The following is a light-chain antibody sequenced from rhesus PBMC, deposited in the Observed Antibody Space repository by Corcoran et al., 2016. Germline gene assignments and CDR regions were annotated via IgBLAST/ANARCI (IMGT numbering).Light chain of an antibody. J-gene: IGKJ2*01. CDR1: ENVNNY. CDR2: KAS. V-gene: IGKV1-74*01. CDR3: QHGYGSPYS. Sequence: DIQMTQSPSSLSASVGDRVTITCRASENVNNYLNWYPQKPGKAPNLLFYKASSLQSWVPSRFNGSGSGTDYTFTISSLQPEDVATYYCQHGYGSPYSFGQGTKVEIK.